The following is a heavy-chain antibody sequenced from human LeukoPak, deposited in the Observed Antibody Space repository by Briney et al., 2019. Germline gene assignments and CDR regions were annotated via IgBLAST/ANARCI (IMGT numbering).Heavy chain of an antibody. Sequence: ASVKVSCKASGYTFIGYYLHWVRQAPGQGLEWMGWINPDSGGTNYAQKFQGRVTMTRDASISTAYMELSRLRSDDTAVYYCARGSGASGIYGMDVWGQGTTVTVSS. D-gene: IGHD3-10*01. V-gene: IGHV1-2*02. CDR1: GYTFIGYY. CDR3: ARGSGASGIYGMDV. J-gene: IGHJ6*02. CDR2: INPDSGGT.